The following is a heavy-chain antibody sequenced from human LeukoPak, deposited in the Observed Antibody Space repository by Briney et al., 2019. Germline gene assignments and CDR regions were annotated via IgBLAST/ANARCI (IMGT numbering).Heavy chain of an antibody. CDR3: ARTGYSSDYYGMDV. J-gene: IGHJ6*02. V-gene: IGHV4-59*01. D-gene: IGHD6-13*01. CDR1: GGSISGSY. CDR2: VYYRGNT. Sequence: HSETVSLTCIVSGGSISGSYWSWIRQPPGKGLEWIGYVYYRGNTNYNPSLKSRVTISVDMSKSQFSLKLRSVTTADSAVYYCARTGYSSDYYGMDVWGQGTTVTVS.